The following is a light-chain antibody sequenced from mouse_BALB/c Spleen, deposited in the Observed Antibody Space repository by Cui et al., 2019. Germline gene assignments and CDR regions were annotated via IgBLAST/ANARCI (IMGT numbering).Light chain of an antibody. J-gene: IGKJ5*01. CDR3: QQYSSYPLT. Sequence: DIVMTQSHKFMSTSVGDRVSTTCKASKDVGTAVAWYQQEPGQSPKLLIYWASTQHTGVPDRFTGSGSGTDFTLTISNVQSEDLAGYFCQQYSSYPLTFGAGTKLGLK. V-gene: IGKV6-23*01. CDR2: WAS. CDR1: KDVGTA.